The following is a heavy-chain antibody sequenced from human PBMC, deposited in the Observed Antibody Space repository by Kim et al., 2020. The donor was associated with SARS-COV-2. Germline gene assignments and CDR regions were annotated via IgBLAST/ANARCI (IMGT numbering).Heavy chain of an antibody. CDR3: ATLNRAYCGGDCYTFDY. V-gene: IGHV4-39*01. J-gene: IGHJ4*02. D-gene: IGHD2-21*02. Sequence: KSRVTISVDTSKNQFSLKLSSVTAADTAVYYCATLNRAYCGGDCYTFDYWGQGTLVTVSS.